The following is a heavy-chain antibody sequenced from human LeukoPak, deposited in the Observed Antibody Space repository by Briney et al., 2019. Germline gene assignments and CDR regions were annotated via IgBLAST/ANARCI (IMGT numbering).Heavy chain of an antibody. CDR1: GGSINNYF. D-gene: IGHD1-14*01. V-gene: IGHV4-59*01. Sequence: SETLSLTCTVSGGSINNYFWSWIRPPPGKGLECIAYIYYSDSTNYKPSLKSRVTVSVDTSKNQFSLKLSSVTAADTAVYYCARFPGGAEYRHYYYMDVWGTGTTVTVSS. CDR3: ARFPGGAEYRHYYYMDV. J-gene: IGHJ6*03. CDR2: IYYSDST.